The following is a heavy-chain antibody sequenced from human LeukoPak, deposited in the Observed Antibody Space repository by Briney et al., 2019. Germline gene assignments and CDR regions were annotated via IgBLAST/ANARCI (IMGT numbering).Heavy chain of an antibody. V-gene: IGHV5-51*01. D-gene: IGHD2-2*01. Sequence: GESLKISCKGSGYRFTSYWIGRVSQMPGKGLEWMGIIYPGDSDTRYSPSFQGQVSISADKSISTAYLQWSSLKASDTAMYYCARGVVVSTAPDYWGQGTLVTVSS. CDR2: IYPGDSDT. CDR3: ARGVVVSTAPDY. J-gene: IGHJ4*02. CDR1: GYRFTSYW.